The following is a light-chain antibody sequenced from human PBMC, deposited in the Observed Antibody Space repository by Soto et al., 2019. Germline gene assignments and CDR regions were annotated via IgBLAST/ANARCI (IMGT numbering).Light chain of an antibody. J-gene: IGLJ2*01. V-gene: IGLV1-44*01. CDR2: SDN. Sequence: QSVLTQPPSTSGTPGQRVTMSCSGSNSNIGSNTVYWYQQLPGTAPKLLIHSDNQRPSGVPDRFSASKSGTSASLAISGLQSEDEADYYCAAWDYSRSGLVVFGGGIKLTVL. CDR1: NSNIGSNT. CDR3: AAWDYSRSGLVV.